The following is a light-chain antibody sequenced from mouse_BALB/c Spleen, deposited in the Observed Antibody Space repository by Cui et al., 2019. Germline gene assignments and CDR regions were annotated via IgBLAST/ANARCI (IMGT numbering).Light chain of an antibody. V-gene: IGKV8-28*01. Sequence: DIVVTQSPSSLSVSAGEKVTLSCKSSQSQLNSGNQKNYLAWYQQKPGQPPKLLIYGASTRESGVPDRFTGSGSGTDFTLTISSVQAEDLAVYYCQNDHSYPFTFGAGTKLEMK. CDR2: GAS. J-gene: IGKJ5*01. CDR3: QNDHSYPFT. CDR1: QSQLNSGNQKNY.